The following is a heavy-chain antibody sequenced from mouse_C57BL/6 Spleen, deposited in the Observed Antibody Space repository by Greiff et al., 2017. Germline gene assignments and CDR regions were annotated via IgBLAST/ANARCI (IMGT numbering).Heavy chain of an antibody. Sequence: VQLQQPGAELVKPGASVKLSCKASGYTFTSYWMHWVKQRPGRGLEWIGRIDPNSGGTKYNEKFKSKATLTVDTSSSTAYMELHSLTSEDSAVYFCARLYDAMDYWGQGTSVTVSS. CDR3: ARLYDAMDY. J-gene: IGHJ4*01. D-gene: IGHD2-10*02. CDR2: IDPNSGGT. CDR1: GYTFTSYW. V-gene: IGHV1-62-3*01.